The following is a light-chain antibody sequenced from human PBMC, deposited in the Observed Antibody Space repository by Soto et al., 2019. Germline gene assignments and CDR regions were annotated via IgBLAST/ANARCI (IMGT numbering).Light chain of an antibody. Sequence: AIQMTHSQSSLSASVGDRVTLTCRASQGIRNDLGWFQQKPGKAPKLLIYAASNLQSGVPARFSGSGSGTKFTLTIASLQPDDFATYYCQQYESFSGTFGPGTKVDIK. V-gene: IGKV1-6*01. CDR2: AAS. CDR1: QGIRND. J-gene: IGKJ1*01. CDR3: QQYESFSGT.